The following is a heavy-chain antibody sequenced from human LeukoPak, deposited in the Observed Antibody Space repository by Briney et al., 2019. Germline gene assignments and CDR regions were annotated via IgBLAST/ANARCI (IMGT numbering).Heavy chain of an antibody. CDR3: ARDRVGRGRFDP. Sequence: ASVKVSCKASGGTFSSYAISWVRQAPGQGLEWMGGIIPIFGTANYAQKFQGRVTITADKSTSTAYMELSSLRSEDTAVYYCARDRVGRGRFDPWGQGTLVTVSS. CDR1: GGTFSSYA. CDR2: IIPIFGTA. J-gene: IGHJ5*02. V-gene: IGHV1-69*06. D-gene: IGHD1-26*01.